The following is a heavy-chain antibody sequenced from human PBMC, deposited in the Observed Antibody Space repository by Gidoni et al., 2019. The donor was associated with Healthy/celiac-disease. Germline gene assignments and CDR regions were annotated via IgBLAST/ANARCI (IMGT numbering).Heavy chain of an antibody. Sequence: QVQLVQSGAAVKKPRASVKVSCKSSGYTFTRYYMHWVRQAPGQGREGMGRINPNSGGTNYAKKFQGRVTMTRDTSISTAYMELSRLRSDDTAVYYCARVAEGRSVAAALGYWGQGTLVTVSS. D-gene: IGHD6-13*01. V-gene: IGHV1-2*06. J-gene: IGHJ4*02. CDR2: INPNSGGT. CDR1: GYTFTRYY. CDR3: ARVAEGRSVAAALGY.